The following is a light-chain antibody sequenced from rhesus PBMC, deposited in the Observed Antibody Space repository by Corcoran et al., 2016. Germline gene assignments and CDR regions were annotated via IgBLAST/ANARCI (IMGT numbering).Light chain of an antibody. CDR1: QSVSSS. J-gene: IGKJ2*01. CDR2: DAS. Sequence: EIVLTQSPATLSLSPGERATLSCRASQSVSSSLAWYQQKPGQAPRLLIYDASSRATGVPDRFGGSGSGTDFTLTISSLETEDVRVYYCQQYSRWPQYSFGQGTKVEIE. CDR3: QQYSRWPQYS. V-gene: IGKV3-35*01.